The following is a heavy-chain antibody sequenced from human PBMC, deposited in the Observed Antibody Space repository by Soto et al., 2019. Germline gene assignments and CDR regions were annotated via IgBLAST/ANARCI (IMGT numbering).Heavy chain of an antibody. D-gene: IGHD6-6*01. J-gene: IGHJ4*02. CDR2: IYYSGST. CDR3: ASQAFEYSSPGVDY. V-gene: IGHV4-59*08. CDR1: GGSISSYY. Sequence: SETLSLTCTVSGGSISSYYWSWIRQPPGKGLEWIGYIYYSGSTNYNPSLKSRVTISVDTSKNQFSLKLSSVTAADTAVYYCASQAFEYSSPGVDYWGQGTLVTVSS.